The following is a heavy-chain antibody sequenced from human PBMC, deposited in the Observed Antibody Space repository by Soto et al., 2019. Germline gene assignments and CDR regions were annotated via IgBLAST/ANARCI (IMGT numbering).Heavy chain of an antibody. CDR3: ARSESGYGPFDY. CDR2: MNPNSGNT. V-gene: IGHV1-8*01. D-gene: IGHD5-12*01. CDR1: GYTFTSYD. J-gene: IGHJ4*02. Sequence: GASVKVSCKASGYTFTSYDINWVRQATGQGLEWMGWMNPNSGNTNYAQKFQDRVTITRDRSMSTAYMELSSLRSEDTAMYYCARSESGYGPFDYWGQGTLVTVSS.